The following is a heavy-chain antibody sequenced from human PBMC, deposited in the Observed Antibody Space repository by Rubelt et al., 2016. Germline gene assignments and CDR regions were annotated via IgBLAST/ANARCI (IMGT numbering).Heavy chain of an antibody. D-gene: IGHD5-18*01. CDR1: GGSISSSSYY. CDR3: ARDLGNGYQNPHGMDV. CDR2: HYSGST. Sequence: QLQLQESGPGLVRPSETLSLTCTVSGGSISSSSYYWGWIRQPAGKGLEWIGRHYSGSTYYNPSLKSRVTISVDTPKNQFSRKLTAVTAADTAVYFCARDLGNGYQNPHGMDVWGQGTTVTVSS. V-gene: IGHV4-39*02. J-gene: IGHJ6*02.